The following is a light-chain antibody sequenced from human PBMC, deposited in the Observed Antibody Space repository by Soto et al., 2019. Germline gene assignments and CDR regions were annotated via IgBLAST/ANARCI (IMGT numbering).Light chain of an antibody. CDR2: DVT. J-gene: IGLJ1*01. V-gene: IGLV2-8*01. CDR1: SSDVGGYKY. CDR3: SSYAGSSTFYV. Sequence: HSVLTQPPSASGSPGQSVTISCTGTSSDVGGYKYVSWYQQHPGKAPKLIIYDVTKRPSGVPDRFSGSKSGNTASLTVSGLQADDEADYYCSSYAGSSTFYVFGAGTKVTV.